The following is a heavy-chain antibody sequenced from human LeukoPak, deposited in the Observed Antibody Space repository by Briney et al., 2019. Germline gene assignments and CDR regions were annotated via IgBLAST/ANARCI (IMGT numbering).Heavy chain of an antibody. CDR1: GFTFSSYS. D-gene: IGHD5-24*01. Sequence: GGSLRLSCAASGFTFSSYSLNWVRQAPGKGLEWVSSISSSSSYIYYADSVKGRFTISRDNAKNSLYLQMNSLRAEDTAVYYCARAQGRWLQPFDYWGQGTLVTVSS. CDR3: ARAQGRWLQPFDY. V-gene: IGHV3-21*01. CDR2: ISSSSSYI. J-gene: IGHJ4*02.